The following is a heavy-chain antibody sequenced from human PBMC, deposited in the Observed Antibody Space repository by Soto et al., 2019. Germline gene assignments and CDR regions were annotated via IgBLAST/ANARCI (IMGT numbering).Heavy chain of an antibody. CDR1: GYTFTSYG. CDR3: ARDGASVGSWVVSYYYGMDV. D-gene: IGHD6-13*01. J-gene: IGHJ6*02. Sequence: QVQLVQSGAEVKKPGASVKVSCKASGYTFTSYGISWVRQAPGQGLEWMGWISAYNGNTNYAQKLQDRVTMTTDTSTSKASMEVSSLRSDATAVYYCARDGASVGSWVVSYYYGMDVWGQGTTVTVSS. V-gene: IGHV1-18*01. CDR2: ISAYNGNT.